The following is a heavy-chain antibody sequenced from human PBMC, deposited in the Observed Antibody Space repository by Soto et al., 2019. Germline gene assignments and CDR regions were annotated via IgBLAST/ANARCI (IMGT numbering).Heavy chain of an antibody. CDR1: GDSISTVDYF. J-gene: IGHJ5*01. V-gene: IGHV4-30-4*01. CDR3: ARGRYCLTGRCFPNWFDS. Sequence: SETLSLTCSVSGDSISTVDYFWAWIRQPPGQALEYIGYIYKSATTYYNPSSESRVAISLDTSKSQFSLNVTSVTAADTAVYFCARGRYCLTGRCFPNWFDSWGQGTLVTVS. D-gene: IGHD2-15*01. CDR2: IYKSATT.